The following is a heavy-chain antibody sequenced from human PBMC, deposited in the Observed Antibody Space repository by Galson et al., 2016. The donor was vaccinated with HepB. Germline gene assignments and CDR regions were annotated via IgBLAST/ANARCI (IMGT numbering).Heavy chain of an antibody. CDR1: GDTFNNYG. Sequence: SVKVSCKASGDTFNNYGLSWVRQAPGQGLEWMGGLIPLIGTANYAQKFRGRVTITADESTTTAYMELRGLRSDATAEYYCAREYIVVVTAAPYYYHYGMDVWGQGTTVTVSS. CDR3: AREYIVVVTAAPYYYHYGMDV. J-gene: IGHJ6*02. CDR2: LIPLIGTA. V-gene: IGHV1-69*13. D-gene: IGHD2-21*02.